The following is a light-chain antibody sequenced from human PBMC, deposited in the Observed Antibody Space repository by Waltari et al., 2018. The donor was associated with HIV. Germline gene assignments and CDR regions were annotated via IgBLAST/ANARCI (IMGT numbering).Light chain of an antibody. CDR1: SSNIGNNY. V-gene: IGLV1-51*01. CDR2: DNN. Sequence: QSVLTQPPSVSAAPGQKVTISCSGSSSNIGNNYVSWYQQLPGIAPKLLIYDNNKRPSGIPDRFSGSKSGTSATLGITGLQTGDEADYYCATWDTSLSAVVFGGGTKLTVL. J-gene: IGLJ2*01. CDR3: ATWDTSLSAVV.